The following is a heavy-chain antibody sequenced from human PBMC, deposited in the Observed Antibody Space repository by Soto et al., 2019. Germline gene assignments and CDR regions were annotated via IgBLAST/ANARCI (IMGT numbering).Heavy chain of an antibody. D-gene: IGHD6-13*01. CDR1: GFSFSSYS. J-gene: IGHJ5*02. Sequence: EVQLVESGGGLVQPGGSLRLSCVASGFSFSSYSMNWVRQSPGKGLEWVSYISSGSSTIYYADSVKGRFTISRDNAKNSLYLQMNSLRGEDTALYYCARVALAAGGPGSWGQGTLVTVSS. CDR3: ARVALAAGGPGS. CDR2: ISSGSSTI. V-gene: IGHV3-48*01.